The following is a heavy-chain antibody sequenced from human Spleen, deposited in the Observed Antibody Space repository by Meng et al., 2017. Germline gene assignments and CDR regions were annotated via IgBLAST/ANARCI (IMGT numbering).Heavy chain of an antibody. CDR3: ARHDWFDP. J-gene: IGHJ5*02. Sequence: QLWGPGGGLIQPGESLRLSCAASGFIVSSDYMHWLRQAPGKGLEWVSVLYSGGGTYYADSVKGRFTISRDNSKNTVYLQMNSLRAEDTAIYYCARHDWFDPWGQGTLVTVSS. CDR2: LYSGGGT. V-gene: IGHV3-53*01. CDR1: GFIVSSDY.